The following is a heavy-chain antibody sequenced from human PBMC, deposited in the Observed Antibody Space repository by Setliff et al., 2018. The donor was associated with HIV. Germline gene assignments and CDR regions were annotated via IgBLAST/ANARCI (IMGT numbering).Heavy chain of an antibody. D-gene: IGHD3-22*01. V-gene: IGHV5-10-1*01. CDR1: GYSFTSYW. CDR3: ARVRSHRSAYYHYYLDF. CDR2: IDPRDSYP. Sequence: GESLKISCTGSGYSFTSYWISWVRQVPRKGLEWMGRIDPRDSYPNYSPSFQGHVTISDDKSINTAYLQWGSLQASGTAIYYCARVRSHRSAYYHYYLDFWGQGTAVTVSS. J-gene: IGHJ4*02.